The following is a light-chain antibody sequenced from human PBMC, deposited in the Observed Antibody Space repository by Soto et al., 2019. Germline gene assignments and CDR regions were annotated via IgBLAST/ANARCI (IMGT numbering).Light chain of an antibody. J-gene: IGKJ4*01. V-gene: IGKV3-11*01. Sequence: EIVLTQSPATLSLSPGARATLSCRPSQSVSSYLAWYQQKPGQAPMLLIYDASNRAAGIPARFSGSGSGTDFTLTISSLEPEDFAVYYCQQRSNWPLTFGGGTKVEIK. CDR1: QSVSSY. CDR2: DAS. CDR3: QQRSNWPLT.